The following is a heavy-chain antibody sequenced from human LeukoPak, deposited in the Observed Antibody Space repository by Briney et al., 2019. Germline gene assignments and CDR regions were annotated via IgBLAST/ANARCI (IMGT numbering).Heavy chain of an antibody. Sequence: SETLSLTCTVSGGSISSGSYYWSWIRQPAGKGLEWIGRIYTSGSTNYNPSLKSRVTISVDTSKNQFSLKLSSETAADTAVYYCARYNWNDVRNAFDIWGQGTMVTVSS. D-gene: IGHD1-1*01. CDR3: ARYNWNDVRNAFDI. CDR1: GGSISSGSYY. CDR2: IYTSGST. J-gene: IGHJ3*02. V-gene: IGHV4-61*02.